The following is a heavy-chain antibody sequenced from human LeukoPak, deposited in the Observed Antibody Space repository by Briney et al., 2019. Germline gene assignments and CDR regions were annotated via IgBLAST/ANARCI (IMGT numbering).Heavy chain of an antibody. V-gene: IGHV1-2*02. J-gene: IGHJ4*02. D-gene: IGHD3-22*01. CDR1: GYTFTGYY. Sequence: GASVKVSCTASGYTFTGYYMHWVRQAPGQGLEWMGWINPNSGGTNYAQKFQGRVTMTRDTSISTAYMELSRLRSDDTAVYYCARDSDSSGYSYDYGGQGTLVTVSS. CDR3: ARDSDSSGYSYDY. CDR2: INPNSGGT.